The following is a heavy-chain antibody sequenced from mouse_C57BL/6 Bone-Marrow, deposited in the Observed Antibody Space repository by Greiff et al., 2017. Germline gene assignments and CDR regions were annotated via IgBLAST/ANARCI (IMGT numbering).Heavy chain of an antibody. Sequence: EVQLQQSGAELVRPGASVKLSCTASGFNIKDDYMHWVKQRPEQGLEWIGWIDPENGDTEYASKFQGKAPITADTSSNTAYLQLSSLTSEDTAVYYCTPYYGSRGYWGQGTTLTVAS. D-gene: IGHD1-1*01. J-gene: IGHJ2*01. V-gene: IGHV14-4*01. CDR1: GFNIKDDY. CDR2: IDPENGDT. CDR3: TPYYGSRGY.